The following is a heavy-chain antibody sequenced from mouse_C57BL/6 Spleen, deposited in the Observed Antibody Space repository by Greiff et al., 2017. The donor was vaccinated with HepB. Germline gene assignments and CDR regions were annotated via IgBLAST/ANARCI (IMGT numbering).Heavy chain of an antibody. CDR3: ARGSYDGYYWYFDV. D-gene: IGHD2-3*01. J-gene: IGHJ1*03. V-gene: IGHV1-26*01. CDR1: GYTFTDYY. CDR2: INPNNGGT. Sequence: EVQLQQSGPELVKPGASVKISCKASGYTFTDYYMNWVKQSHGKSLEWIGDINPNNGGTSYNQKFKGKATLTVDKSSSTAYMELRSLTSEDSAVYYCARGSYDGYYWYFDVWGTGTTVTVSS.